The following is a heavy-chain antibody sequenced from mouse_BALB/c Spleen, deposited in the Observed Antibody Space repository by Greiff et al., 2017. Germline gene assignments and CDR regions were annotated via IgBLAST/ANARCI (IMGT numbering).Heavy chain of an antibody. Sequence: DVMLVESGGGLVKPGGSLKLSCAASGFTFSDYYLYWVRQTPEKRLEWVATISDGGSYTYYPDSVKGRFTISRDNAKNNLYLQMSSLKSEDTAMYYCARATATRAWFAYWGQGTLVTVSA. D-gene: IGHD1-2*01. V-gene: IGHV5-4*02. CDR2: ISDGGSYT. CDR3: ARATATRAWFAY. CDR1: GFTFSDYY. J-gene: IGHJ3*01.